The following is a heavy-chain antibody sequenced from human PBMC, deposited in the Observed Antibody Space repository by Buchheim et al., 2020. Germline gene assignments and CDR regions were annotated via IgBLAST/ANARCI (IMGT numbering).Heavy chain of an antibody. CDR1: GGSFSGYY. CDR2: INHSGST. Sequence: QVQLQQWGAGLLKPSETLSLTCAVYGGSFSGYYWSWIRQPPGKGLEWIGEINHSGSTNYNPSLKSRVTISVDTSKNQFSLKLSTVIAADTAVYYCARELRLPAASTYYYYGMDVWGQGTT. D-gene: IGHD2-2*01. J-gene: IGHJ6*02. V-gene: IGHV4-34*01. CDR3: ARELRLPAASTYYYYGMDV.